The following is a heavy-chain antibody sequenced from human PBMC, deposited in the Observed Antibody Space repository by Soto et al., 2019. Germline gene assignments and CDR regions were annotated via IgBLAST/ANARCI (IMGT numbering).Heavy chain of an antibody. CDR3: ARDGGAAADYYYYYGMDV. D-gene: IGHD6-13*01. CDR1: GFTFSSYA. J-gene: IGHJ6*02. V-gene: IGHV3-30-3*01. CDR2: ISYDGSNK. Sequence: QVQLVESGGGVVQPGRSLRLSCAASGFTFSSYAMHWVRQAPGKGLEWVAVISYDGSNKYYADSVKGRFTISRDNSKNTRYLQMNSLRAEDTAVYYCARDGGAAADYYYYYGMDVWGQGTTVTVSS.